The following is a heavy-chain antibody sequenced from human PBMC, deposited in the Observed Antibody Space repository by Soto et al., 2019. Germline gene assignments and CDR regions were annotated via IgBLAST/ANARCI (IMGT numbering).Heavy chain of an antibody. V-gene: IGHV3-23*01. CDR3: AKDPPTYSSSWDGPINNCFDP. D-gene: IGHD6-13*01. CDR2: IRGSGGST. J-gene: IGHJ5*02. CDR1: GFTFSSYA. Sequence: EVQLLESGGGLVQPGGSLRLSCAASGFTFSSYAMSWVRQAPGKGLEWVSAIRGSGGSTYYADSVKGRFTISRDNSKNTRYLQVNGLGADDTDVYDCAKDPPTYSSSWDGPINNCFDPWGQGTLVTVP.